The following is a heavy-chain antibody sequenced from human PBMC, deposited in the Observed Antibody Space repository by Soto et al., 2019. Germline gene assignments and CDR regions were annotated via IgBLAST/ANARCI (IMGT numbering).Heavy chain of an antibody. CDR2: ISYDGSNK. CDR3: VKAVLVGGYDGGPEGD. CDR1: GFTFSSYG. J-gene: IGHJ4*02. D-gene: IGHD5-12*01. V-gene: IGHV3-30*18. Sequence: QVQLVESGGGVVQPGRSLGLSCAASGFTFSSYGMHWVRQAPGKGLEWVAVISYDGSNKYYADSVKGRFTISRDNSKNTLYLQMNSLSAEDTAVYYCVKAVLVGGYDGGPEGDWGQGTLVTVSS.